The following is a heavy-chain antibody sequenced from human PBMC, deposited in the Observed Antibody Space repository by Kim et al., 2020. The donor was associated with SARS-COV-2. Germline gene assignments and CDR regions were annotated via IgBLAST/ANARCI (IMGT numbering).Heavy chain of an antibody. D-gene: IGHD3-10*01. Sequence: YAAHVKGRFTISRDDSKNTLYLQMNSLKTEDTAVYYCTTDFYFGSGSYFDNWGQGTLVTVSS. V-gene: IGHV3-15*01. CDR3: TTDFYFGSGSYFDN. J-gene: IGHJ4*02.